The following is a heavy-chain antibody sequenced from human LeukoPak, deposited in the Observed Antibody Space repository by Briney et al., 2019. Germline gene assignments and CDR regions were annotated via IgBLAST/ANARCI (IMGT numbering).Heavy chain of an antibody. CDR2: ISWNSGSI. CDR1: GFTFDDYA. Sequence: GGSLRLSCAASGFTFDDYAMHWVRQAPGKSLEWVSGISWNSGSIGYADSVKGRFTISRDNAKNSLYLQMNSLRAEDTAVYYCAREGMATIDAFDIWGQGTMVTVSS. J-gene: IGHJ3*02. D-gene: IGHD5-24*01. CDR3: AREGMATIDAFDI. V-gene: IGHV3-9*01.